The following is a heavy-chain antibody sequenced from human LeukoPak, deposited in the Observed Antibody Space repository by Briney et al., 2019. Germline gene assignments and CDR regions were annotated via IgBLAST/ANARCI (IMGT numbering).Heavy chain of an antibody. J-gene: IGHJ4*02. CDR1: GFTFGDYA. CDR2: IRSKAYDGTT. CDR3: TRVNKGPRITMIVHRVMDY. D-gene: IGHD3-22*01. V-gene: IGHV3-49*03. Sequence: GGSLRLSCTASGFTFGDYAMSWFRQAPGKGLEWVGFIRSKAYDGTTEYAASVKGRFTISRDDSKSIAYLQMNSLKTEDTAVYYCTRVNKGPRITMIVHRVMDYWGQGTLVTVSS.